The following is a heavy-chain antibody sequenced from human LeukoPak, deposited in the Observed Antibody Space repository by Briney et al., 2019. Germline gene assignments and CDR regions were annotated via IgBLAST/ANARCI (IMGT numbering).Heavy chain of an antibody. CDR1: GGSISSSSYY. CDR2: IYYSGST. D-gene: IGHD3-10*01. J-gene: IGHJ4*02. V-gene: IGHV4-39*07. CDR3: ARDGMVRGARYFDY. Sequence: SETLSLTCTVSGGSISSSSYYWGWIRQPPGKGLEWIGSIYYSGSTYYNPSLKSRVTISVDTSKNQFSLKLSSVTAADTAVYYCARDGMVRGARYFDYWGQGTLVTVSS.